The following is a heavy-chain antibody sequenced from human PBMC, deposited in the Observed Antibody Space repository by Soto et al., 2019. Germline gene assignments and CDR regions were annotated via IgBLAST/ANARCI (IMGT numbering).Heavy chain of an antibody. Sequence: ASVKVSCKASGYTFTSYGISWVRQAPGQGLEWMGWISAYNGNTNYAQKLQGRVTMTTDTSTSTAYMELRSLRSDDTAVYYCARVEDIVVVVAADDAFDIWGQGTMVTVSS. CDR3: ARVEDIVVVVAADDAFDI. CDR2: ISAYNGNT. D-gene: IGHD2-15*01. V-gene: IGHV1-18*01. CDR1: GYTFTSYG. J-gene: IGHJ3*02.